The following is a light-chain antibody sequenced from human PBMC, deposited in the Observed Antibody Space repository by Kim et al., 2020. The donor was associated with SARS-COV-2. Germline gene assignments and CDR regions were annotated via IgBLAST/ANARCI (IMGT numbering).Light chain of an antibody. CDR1: QDISSY. V-gene: IGKV1-8*01. Sequence: ASAGDRVTITCRASQDISSYLAWYQQKPGKAPKLLIYAASTLQSGVPSRFSGSGSGTDFTLTISCLQSEDFATYYCQQYNSYPPTFGQGTKVDIK. J-gene: IGKJ1*01. CDR3: QQYNSYPPT. CDR2: AAS.